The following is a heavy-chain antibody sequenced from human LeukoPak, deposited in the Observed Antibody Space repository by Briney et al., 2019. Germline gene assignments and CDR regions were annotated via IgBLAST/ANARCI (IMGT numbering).Heavy chain of an antibody. D-gene: IGHD3-3*01. J-gene: IGHJ5*02. V-gene: IGHV4-39*01. Sequence: PPETLSLTCTVSGGSISSSSNYWGWIRQPPGKGLEWITRIYYRGSTYYNPSLKSPFTISVDTSKNPFSVKLSSVTAAATAVYYCARHKGGSGYYTVVWFDPWGQGNLVTVSS. CDR2: IYYRGST. CDR1: GGSISSSSNY. CDR3: ARHKGGSGYYTVVWFDP.